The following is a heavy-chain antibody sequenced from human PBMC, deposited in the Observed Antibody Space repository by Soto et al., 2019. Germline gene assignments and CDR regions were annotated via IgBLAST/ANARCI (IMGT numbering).Heavy chain of an antibody. J-gene: IGHJ4*02. V-gene: IGHV4-30-4*01. CDR2: IYYSGST. D-gene: IGHD2-2*02. Sequence: PPGKGLEWIGYIYYSGSTYYNPSLKSRVTISVDTSKNQFSLKLSSVTAADTAVYYCAREPRYCSSTSCHNYWGQGTLVTVSS. CDR3: AREPRYCSSTSCHNY.